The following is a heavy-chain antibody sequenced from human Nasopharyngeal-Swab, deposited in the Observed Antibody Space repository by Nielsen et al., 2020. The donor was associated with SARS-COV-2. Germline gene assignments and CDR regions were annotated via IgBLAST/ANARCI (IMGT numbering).Heavy chain of an antibody. CDR3: AKDFNVDTAMVTYYYGMDV. D-gene: IGHD5-18*01. J-gene: IGHJ6*02. Sequence: SLKIPCAASGCTFDDYAMHWVRQAPGKGLEWVSGISWNSGTTGYADSVKGRFTIHRDNAKSSLYLQMNSLRAEDTALYYCAKDFNVDTAMVTYYYGMDVWGQGTTVTVSS. V-gene: IGHV3-9*01. CDR1: GCTFDDYA. CDR2: ISWNSGTT.